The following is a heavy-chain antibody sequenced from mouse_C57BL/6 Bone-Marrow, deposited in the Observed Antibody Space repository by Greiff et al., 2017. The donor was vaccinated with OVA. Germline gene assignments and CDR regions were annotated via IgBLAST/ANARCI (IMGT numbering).Heavy chain of an antibody. Sequence: EVNLVESGPELVKPGASVKISCKASGYTFTDYYMNWVKQSHGKSLEWIGDINPNNGGTSYNQKFKGKATLTVDKSSSTAYMELRSLTSEDSAVYYCARPSYYYGSFEDYWGQGTSVTVSS. CDR1: GYTFTDYY. CDR2: INPNNGGT. CDR3: ARPSYYYGSFEDY. D-gene: IGHD1-1*01. V-gene: IGHV1-26*01. J-gene: IGHJ4*01.